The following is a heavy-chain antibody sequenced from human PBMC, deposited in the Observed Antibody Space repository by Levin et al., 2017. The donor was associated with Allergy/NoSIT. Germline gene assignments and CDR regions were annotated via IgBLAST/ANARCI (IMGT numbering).Heavy chain of an antibody. D-gene: IGHD4-17*01. J-gene: IGHJ6*02. V-gene: IGHV4-39*01. CDR3: AGCTVTTPDYYGMDV. CDR2: IYYSGST. Sequence: SQTLSLTCTVSGGSISSSSYYWGWIRQPPGKGLEWIGSIYYSGSTYYNPSLKSRVTISVDTSKNQFSLKLSSVTAADTAVYYCAGCTVTTPDYYGMDVWGQGTTVTVSS. CDR1: GGSISSSSYY.